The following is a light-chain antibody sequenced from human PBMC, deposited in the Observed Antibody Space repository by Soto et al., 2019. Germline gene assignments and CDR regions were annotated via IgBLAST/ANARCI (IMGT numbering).Light chain of an antibody. CDR1: QSVSVN. Sequence: EIVMTQSPGTLSVSPGERATLSCRASQSVSVNLAWYQQKPGQAPRLLIYGVSTRATGIPARFSGSESGTEFTLTISSLQSEDFAVYYCQQYNDWPFTFGPGPKVDIK. J-gene: IGKJ3*01. V-gene: IGKV3-15*01. CDR2: GVS. CDR3: QQYNDWPFT.